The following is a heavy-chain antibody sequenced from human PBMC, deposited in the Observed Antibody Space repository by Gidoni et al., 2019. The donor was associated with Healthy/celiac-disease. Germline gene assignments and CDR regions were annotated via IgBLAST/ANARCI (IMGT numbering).Heavy chain of an antibody. Sequence: EVQLVESGGGLVKPGGSLRLSCAASGFTFSSYSMTWVRQAPGKGLEWVSSISSSSSYIDYADSVKGRFTISRDNAKNSLYLQRNSLRAEDTAVYYWAREIPYSSSPSDYYYYYMDVWGKGTTVTVSS. CDR3: AREIPYSSSPSDYYYYYMDV. CDR1: GFTFSSYS. J-gene: IGHJ6*03. CDR2: ISSSSSYI. D-gene: IGHD6-6*01. V-gene: IGHV3-21*01.